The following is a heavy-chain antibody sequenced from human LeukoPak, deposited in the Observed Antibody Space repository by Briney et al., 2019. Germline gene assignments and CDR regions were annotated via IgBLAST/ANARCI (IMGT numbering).Heavy chain of an antibody. Sequence: SETLSLTCAVYGGSFSGYYWSWIRQPPGKGLEWIGYIYYSESTNYNPSLKSRVTISVDTSKNQFSLNLSSVTAADTAVYYCARGQPGYYYYMDVWGKGTTVTVSS. J-gene: IGHJ6*03. D-gene: IGHD2-2*01. CDR2: IYYSEST. V-gene: IGHV4-59*01. CDR3: ARGQPGYYYYMDV. CDR1: GGSFSGYY.